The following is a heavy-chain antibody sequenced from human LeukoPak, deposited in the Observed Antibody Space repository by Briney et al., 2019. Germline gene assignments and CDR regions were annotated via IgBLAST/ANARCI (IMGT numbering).Heavy chain of an antibody. J-gene: IGHJ5*02. D-gene: IGHD6-13*01. CDR1: GYTFTGYY. CDR2: INPKSGGA. CDR3: AREDFCSSGNCFDP. V-gene: IGHV1-2*02. Sequence: ASVKVSCKASGYTFTGYYIHWVRQAPGQGLEWMGWINPKSGGANYAQKFQGRVTMTRDTSTSTAYMELSGLRSVDTAVYYCAREDFCSSGNCFDPLGQGTLVTVSS.